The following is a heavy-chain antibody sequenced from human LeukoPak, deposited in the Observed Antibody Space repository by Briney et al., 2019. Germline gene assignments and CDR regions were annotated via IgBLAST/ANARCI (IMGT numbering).Heavy chain of an antibody. CDR1: GGSINNYY. J-gene: IGHJ6*03. D-gene: IGHD2-2*01. V-gene: IGHV4-4*07. CDR3: ARSGIVVVPAAMVYYYYYMDV. Sequence: SETLSLTCTVSGGSINNYYWSWIRQPAGKGLEWIGRIYTSGSTNYNPSLKSRVTISVDTSKNQFSLKLSSVTAADTAVYYCARSGIVVVPAAMVYYYYYMDVWGKGTTVTISS. CDR2: IYTSGST.